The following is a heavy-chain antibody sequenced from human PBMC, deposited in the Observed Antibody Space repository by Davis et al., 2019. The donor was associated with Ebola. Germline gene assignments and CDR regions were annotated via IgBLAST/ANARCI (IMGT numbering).Heavy chain of an antibody. D-gene: IGHD2-8*01. Sequence: AASVKVSCKASGGTFSSYAISWVRQAPGQGLEWMGGIIPIFGTANYAQKFQGRVTMTRDTSTSTVYMELSTLTSENTAVYYCAKRVYSSSGFDSWGQGTLVTVSS. J-gene: IGHJ4*02. V-gene: IGHV1-69*05. CDR3: AKRVYSSSGFDS. CDR1: GGTFSSYA. CDR2: IIPIFGTA.